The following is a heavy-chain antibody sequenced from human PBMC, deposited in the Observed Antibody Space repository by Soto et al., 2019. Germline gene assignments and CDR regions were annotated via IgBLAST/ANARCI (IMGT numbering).Heavy chain of an antibody. V-gene: IGHV1-24*01. D-gene: IGHD6-19*01. CDR1: GHTLTELS. Sequence: ASVKVSCKVSGHTLTELSMHWVRQAPGKGLEWMGGFDPEDGETIYAQKFQGRVTMTEDTSTDTAYMELSSLRSEDTAVYYCATPYSSGWYGLYYGMDVWGQGTTVTVSS. J-gene: IGHJ6*02. CDR3: ATPYSSGWYGLYYGMDV. CDR2: FDPEDGET.